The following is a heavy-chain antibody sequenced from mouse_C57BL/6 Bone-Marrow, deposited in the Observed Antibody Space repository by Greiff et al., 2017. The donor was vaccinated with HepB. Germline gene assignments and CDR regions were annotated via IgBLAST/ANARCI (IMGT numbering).Heavy chain of an antibody. J-gene: IGHJ3*01. V-gene: IGHV1-81*01. Sequence: QVQLKQSGAELARPGASVKLSCKASGYTFTSYGISWVKQRTGQGLEWIGEIYPRSGNTYYNEKFKGKATLTADKSSSTAYMELRSLTSEDSAVYFCARWRGSSLFAYWGQGTLVTVSA. CDR2: IYPRSGNT. D-gene: IGHD1-1*01. CDR3: ARWRGSSLFAY. CDR1: GYTFTSYG.